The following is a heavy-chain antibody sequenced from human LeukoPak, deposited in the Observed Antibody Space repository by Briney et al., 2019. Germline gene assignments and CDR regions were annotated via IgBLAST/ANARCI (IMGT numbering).Heavy chain of an antibody. CDR3: ARDRDCSSTSCYNAFDI. Sequence: GRSLRLSCAASGFTFSTYAIHWVRQAPGKGLEWVAVISYDGSSKYYADSVKGRFTISRDNSENTLYLQMISLRPEDAAVYYCARDRDCSSTSCYNAFDIWGQGTMVTVSS. D-gene: IGHD2-2*02. J-gene: IGHJ3*02. V-gene: IGHV3-30-3*01. CDR1: GFTFSTYA. CDR2: ISYDGSSK.